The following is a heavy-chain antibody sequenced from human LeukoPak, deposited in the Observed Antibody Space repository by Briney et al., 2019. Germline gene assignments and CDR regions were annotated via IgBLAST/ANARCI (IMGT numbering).Heavy chain of an antibody. V-gene: IGHV4-59*01. CDR1: GGSISSYY. D-gene: IGHD6-19*01. CDR3: ASGASGWYNWFAP. J-gene: IGHJ5*02. Sequence: SETLSLTCTVSGGSISSYYWSWIRQPPGKGLEWIGYIYYSGSTTYNPSLQSRVTISIDTSKNQFSLKLSSVTAADTAVYYCASGASGWYNWFAPWGQRTLVTVSS. CDR2: IYYSGST.